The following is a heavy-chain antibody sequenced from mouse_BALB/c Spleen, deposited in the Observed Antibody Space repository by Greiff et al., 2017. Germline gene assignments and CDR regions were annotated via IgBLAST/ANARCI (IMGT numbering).Heavy chain of an antibody. J-gene: IGHJ4*01. CDR3: NGVTTATGAMDY. CDR1: GFNIKDYY. CDR2: IDPENGDT. D-gene: IGHD1-2*01. V-gene: IGHV14-4*02. Sequence: EVMLVESGAELVRSGASVKLSCTASGFNIKDYYMHWVKQRPEQGLEWIGWIDPENGDTEYAPKFQGKATMTADTSSNTAYLQLSSLTSEDTAVYYCNGVTTATGAMDYWGQGTSVTVSS.